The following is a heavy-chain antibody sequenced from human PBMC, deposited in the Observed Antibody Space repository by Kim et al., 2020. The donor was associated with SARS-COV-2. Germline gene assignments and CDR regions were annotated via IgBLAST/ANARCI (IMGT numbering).Heavy chain of an antibody. CDR2: RNL. J-gene: IGHJ4*02. Sequence: RNLYYRESVQGRFTTTRDTAKHTLYLQMNSLRAEDTAGYYCARLYSSWHRGWGQGTLVTVSS. V-gene: IGHV3-48*03. D-gene: IGHD6-13*01. CDR3: ARLYSSWHRG.